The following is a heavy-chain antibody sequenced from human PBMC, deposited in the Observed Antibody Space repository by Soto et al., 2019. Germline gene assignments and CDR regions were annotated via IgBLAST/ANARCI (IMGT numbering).Heavy chain of an antibody. V-gene: IGHV4-4*07. CDR2: IYTSGST. CDR1: GGSISSYY. J-gene: IGHJ6*02. Sequence: SETLSLTCTVSGGSISSYYWSWIRQHAGKGLEWIGRIYTSGSTNYNPSLKSRVTMSVDTSKNQFSLKLSSVTAADTAVYYCARDGRSSSGYFLFDVWGQGTTVTVSS. CDR3: ARDGRSSSGYFLFDV. D-gene: IGHD3-22*01.